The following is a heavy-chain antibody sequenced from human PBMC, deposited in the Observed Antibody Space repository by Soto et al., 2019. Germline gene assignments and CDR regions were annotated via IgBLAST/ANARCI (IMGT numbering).Heavy chain of an antibody. CDR3: ARWMLGITEEYAFDI. CDR1: GYTFTSYA. J-gene: IGHJ3*02. CDR2: INPGNGNT. V-gene: IGHV1-3*01. Sequence: QVQLVQSGAEVKKPGASVKVSCKASGYTFTSYAMHWVRQAPGQRLEWMGWINPGNGNTKYSQKFQGRVTITRDTSASTAYMELSSLRSEDTAVYYCARWMLGITEEYAFDIWGQGTMVTVSS. D-gene: IGHD7-27*01.